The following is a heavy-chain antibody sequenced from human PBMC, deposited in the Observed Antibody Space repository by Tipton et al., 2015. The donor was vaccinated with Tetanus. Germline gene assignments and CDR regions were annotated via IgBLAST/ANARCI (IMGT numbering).Heavy chain of an antibody. CDR1: GGSISSYY. V-gene: IGHV4-4*07. D-gene: IGHD6-19*01. Sequence: TLSLTCTVSGGSISSYYWSWIRQPAGKGLEWIGRIYTSGSTNYNPSLKSRVTMSVDTSKNQFSLKLSSVTAADTAVYYCARWAPGVYSSGWYFDYWGQGTLVTVSS. J-gene: IGHJ4*02. CDR2: IYTSGST. CDR3: ARWAPGVYSSGWYFDY.